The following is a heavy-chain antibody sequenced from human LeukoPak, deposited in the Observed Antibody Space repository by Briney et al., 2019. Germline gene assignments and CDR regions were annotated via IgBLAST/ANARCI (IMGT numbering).Heavy chain of an antibody. CDR2: IYSGGTT. J-gene: IGHJ3*02. D-gene: IGHD2-2*01. V-gene: IGHV3-66*01. CDR1: GFTVSSNY. CDR3: ARERGYCSSTSCYRSDVFDI. Sequence: PGRSLRLSCAASGFTVSSNYMTWVRQAPGKGLEWVSVIYSGGTTYYTDSVKGRFTISRDNAKNSLYLQMNSLRAEDTAVYYCARERGYCSSTSCYRSDVFDIWGQGTMVTVSS.